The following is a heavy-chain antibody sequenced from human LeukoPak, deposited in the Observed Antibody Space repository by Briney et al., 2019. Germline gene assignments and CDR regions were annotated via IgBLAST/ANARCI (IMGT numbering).Heavy chain of an antibody. CDR3: ARKEGTH. CDR1: GDSIRTNF. D-gene: IGHD1-1*01. CDR2: IYYSGDT. Sequence: SETLSLTCTVSGDSIRTNFWSWVRQPPGKGLEWIGYIYYSGDTSYNPSLKGRVTISIDSSKNQSSLRLNSVTAADTAVYYCARKEGTHWGQGTLVTVSS. V-gene: IGHV4-59*01. J-gene: IGHJ4*02.